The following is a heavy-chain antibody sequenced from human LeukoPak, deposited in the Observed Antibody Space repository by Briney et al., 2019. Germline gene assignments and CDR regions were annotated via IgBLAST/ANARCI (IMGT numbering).Heavy chain of an antibody. CDR3: ARGGDRRGFDY. V-gene: IGHV4-31*03. J-gene: IGHJ4*02. Sequence: SQTLSLTCTVSGGSISNGGYYWSWVRQHPGKGLEWIGYIYDSGTTYYNPALQSRVTISVDTSDNQFSLKLRSLTAADTAVYYCARGGDRRGFDYWGQGTLVTVSS. CDR1: GGSISNGGYY. D-gene: IGHD1-14*01. CDR2: IYDSGTT.